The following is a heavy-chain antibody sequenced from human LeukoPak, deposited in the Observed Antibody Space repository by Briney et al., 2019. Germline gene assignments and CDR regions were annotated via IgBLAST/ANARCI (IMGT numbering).Heavy chain of an antibody. D-gene: IGHD3-10*01. CDR2: ISYDGSNK. CDR3: ARRRTRGDY. Sequence: PGRSLRLSCAASGFTFSSYAMHWVRQAPGKGLEWVAVISYDGSNKYYADSVKGRFTISRDNSKNTLYLQMNSLRAEDTAVYYCARRRTRGDYWGQGTLVTVSS. V-gene: IGHV3-30*04. J-gene: IGHJ4*02. CDR1: GFTFSSYA.